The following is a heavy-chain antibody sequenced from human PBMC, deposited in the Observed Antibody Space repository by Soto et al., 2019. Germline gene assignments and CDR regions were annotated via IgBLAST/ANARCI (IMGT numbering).Heavy chain of an antibody. CDR1: GYTFTSYD. V-gene: IGHV1-8*01. CDR2: MNPNSGNT. Sequence: QVQLVQSGAEVKKPGASVKVSCKASGYTFTSYDINWVRQATGQGLEWMGWMNPNSGNTGYAQKFQGRVTMTRNTSISTAYMERSSLRSEDTAVYYCARGGYDILTGYYNRYYHYGMDVWGQGTTVTVSS. CDR3: ARGGYDILTGYYNRYYHYGMDV. D-gene: IGHD3-9*01. J-gene: IGHJ6*02.